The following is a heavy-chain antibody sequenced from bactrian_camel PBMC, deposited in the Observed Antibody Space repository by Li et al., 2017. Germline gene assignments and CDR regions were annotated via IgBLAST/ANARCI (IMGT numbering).Heavy chain of an antibody. J-gene: IGHJ4*01. CDR1: GFTFSSYA. D-gene: IGHD5*01. Sequence: DVQLVESGGGLVQPGGSLRLSCAASGFTFSSYAMTWVRQAPGKGLEWVSAISIGGGGTYYADSVKGRFTISRDDAKNTLYLQLNSLKTEDTAMYYCAKGLGGGAWPRGQGTQVTVS. CDR2: ISIGGGGT. V-gene: IGHV3S31*01.